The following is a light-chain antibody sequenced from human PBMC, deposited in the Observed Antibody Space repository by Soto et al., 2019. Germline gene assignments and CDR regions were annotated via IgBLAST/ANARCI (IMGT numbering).Light chain of an antibody. V-gene: IGLV6-57*03. CDR1: GGNIAVNY. J-gene: IGLJ2*01. CDR3: QSYDSTSQV. CDR2: ENN. Sequence: NFMLTQPHSVSESLGKTVTISYTRTGGNIAVNYVQWYQQRPDSAPRTVIYENNQRPSGVSDRFSGSVDSSSNTASLIISGLKSEDEGDYYCQSYDSTSQVFGGGTKVTVL.